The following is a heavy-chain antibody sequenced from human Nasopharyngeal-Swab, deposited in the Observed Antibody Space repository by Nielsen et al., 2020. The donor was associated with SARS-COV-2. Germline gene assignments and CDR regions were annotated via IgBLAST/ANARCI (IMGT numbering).Heavy chain of an antibody. V-gene: IGHV4-30-4*01. CDR1: GGSISSGDYY. J-gene: IGHJ5*02. D-gene: IGHD3-10*01. Sequence: SETLSLTCTVSGGSISSGDYYWSWIRQPPGKGLEWIGYIYYNGRTNFNPSLKSRVTISLDTSKNQFSLKLSSVTAADTAVYYCARDGADYYGSGSQSTWFDPWGQGTLVTVSS. CDR3: ARDGADYYGSGSQSTWFDP. CDR2: IYYNGRT.